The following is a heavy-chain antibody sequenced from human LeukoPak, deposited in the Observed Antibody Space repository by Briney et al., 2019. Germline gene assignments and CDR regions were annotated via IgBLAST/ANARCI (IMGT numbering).Heavy chain of an antibody. CDR3: ARHGGLQRGFHY. Sequence: GESLKISCQGSGYSFTSFWIAWVRRMPGKGLEWMGSIYPGDSDTRYSPSFQGQVTISADKSISTAYLQWTSLKASDTAMYYCARHGGLQRGFHYWGQGTLVTVSS. D-gene: IGHD4-11*01. CDR1: GYSFTSFW. J-gene: IGHJ4*02. CDR2: IYPGDSDT. V-gene: IGHV5-51*01.